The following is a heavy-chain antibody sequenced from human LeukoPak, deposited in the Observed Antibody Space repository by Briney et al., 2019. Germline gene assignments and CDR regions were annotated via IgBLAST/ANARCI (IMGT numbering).Heavy chain of an antibody. CDR3: ATVDTAMVKNY. D-gene: IGHD5-18*01. CDR2: IYYSGST. J-gene: IGHJ4*02. V-gene: IGHV4-59*01. Sequence: SETLSLTCTVSGGSISSYYWSWIRQPPGKGLEWIGYIYYSGSTNYNPSLKSRVTISVDTSKNQFSLKLSSVIAADTAVYYCATVDTAMVKNYWGQGTLVTVSS. CDR1: GGSISSYY.